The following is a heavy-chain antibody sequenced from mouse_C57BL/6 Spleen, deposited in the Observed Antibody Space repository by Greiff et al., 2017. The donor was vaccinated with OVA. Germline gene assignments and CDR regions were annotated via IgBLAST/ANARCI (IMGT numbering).Heavy chain of an antibody. V-gene: IGHV1-82*01. CDR3: ARQLRDYFDY. Sequence: QVQLQQSGPELVKPGASVKISCKASGYAFSSSWMNWVKQRPGKGLEWIGRIYPGDGDTNYNGKFKGKATLTADKSSSTAYMQRSSLTSEDSAVYCCARQLRDYFDYWGQGTTLTVSS. CDR1: GYAFSSSW. CDR2: IYPGDGDT. D-gene: IGHD3-2*02. J-gene: IGHJ2*01.